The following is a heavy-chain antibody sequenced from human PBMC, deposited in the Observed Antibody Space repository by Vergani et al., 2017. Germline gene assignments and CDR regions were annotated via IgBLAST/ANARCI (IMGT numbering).Heavy chain of an antibody. CDR2: SRNMAYSFST. V-gene: IGHV3-72*01. Sequence: VQLVESGGGVVQRGGSLRLSCAVSGFNFSDYYLDWIRQAPGKGLEWVGRSRNMAYSFSTQFAASVAGRFSISRDASTRSLFLQMNSLKIEDTAGYFCVREGTYCSGSSCYTGVGIFDFWGQGTPVTVSS. D-gene: IGHD2-2*01. J-gene: IGHJ4*02. CDR3: VREGTYCSGSSCYTGVGIFDF. CDR1: GFNFSDYY.